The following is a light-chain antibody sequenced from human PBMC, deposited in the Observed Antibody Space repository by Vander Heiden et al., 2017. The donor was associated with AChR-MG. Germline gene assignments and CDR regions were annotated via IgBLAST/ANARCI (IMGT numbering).Light chain of an antibody. CDR1: TEAGSSGHY. J-gene: IGLJ2*01. CDR3: LLSDSGVGV. Sequence: VVTQEPSLTVSPGGTLILTCCSSTEAGSSGHYPYWFQQKSGQAPKRLIYDKSNKHAWTPDHFSGSLLGGKAAMTLSKAQAEDEEEYHCLLSDSGVGVFGGGTKLTVL. V-gene: IGLV7-46*01. CDR2: DKS.